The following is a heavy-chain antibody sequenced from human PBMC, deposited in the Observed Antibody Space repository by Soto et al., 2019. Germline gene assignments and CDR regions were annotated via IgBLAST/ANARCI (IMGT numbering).Heavy chain of an antibody. CDR1: GFSFSSYE. CDR3: ATANLSGYSNSARDDY. D-gene: IGHD6-13*01. J-gene: IGHJ4*02. Sequence: GSLRLSCAASGFSFSSYEMNWVRQAPGKGLEWLSYISSSGDTIYYADSVKGRFTISRDNAKNSLYLQMHSLRVEDTAVYYCATANLSGYSNSARDDYWGPGTLVPVYS. CDR2: ISSSGDTI. V-gene: IGHV3-48*03.